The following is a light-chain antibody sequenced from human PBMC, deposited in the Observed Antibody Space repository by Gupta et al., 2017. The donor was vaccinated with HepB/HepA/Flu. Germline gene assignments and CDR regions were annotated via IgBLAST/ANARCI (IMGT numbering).Light chain of an antibody. CDR3: QQNNSYSGT. CDR2: RSS. CDR1: QSVSHW. V-gene: IGKV1-5*03. J-gene: IGKJ1*01. Sequence: IKMTQSPSTLSASVGDRVTITCRASQSVSHWLAWYQQKPGQAPRLLIKRSSKLESGVPSRFSGSGSGTEFTLTISSLQPDDFATYYCQQNNSYSGTFGPGTKVEI.